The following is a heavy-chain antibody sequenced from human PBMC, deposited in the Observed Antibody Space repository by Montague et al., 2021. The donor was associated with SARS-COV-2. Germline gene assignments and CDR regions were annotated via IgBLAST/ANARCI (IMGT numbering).Heavy chain of an antibody. CDR3: ARWGEYYDSPYYYYAMDV. D-gene: IGHD3-3*01. Sequence: SETLSLTCTVSGGSISPYYWSWIWQSPGKGLEFIWYTSYSGSTDYNPSLTIRVTISIYTSKNQFSLKLSSVTAAATAVYYCARWGEYYDSPYYYYAMDVWGQGTTVTVSS. V-gene: IGHV4-59*12. J-gene: IGHJ6*02. CDR2: TSYSGST. CDR1: GGSISPYY.